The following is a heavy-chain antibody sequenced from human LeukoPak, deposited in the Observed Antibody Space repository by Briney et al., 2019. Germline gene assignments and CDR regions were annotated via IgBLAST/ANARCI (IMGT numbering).Heavy chain of an antibody. Sequence: GGSLRLSCAASGFTFSSYSMNWVRQAPGKGLEWVSYISSSSSTIYYADSVKGRFTISRDKAKNSLYLLMNSLRAEDTAVYYCASGLNKAAGEEVRDYWGQGTLVTVSS. CDR3: ASGLNKAAGEEVRDY. D-gene: IGHD6-13*01. V-gene: IGHV3-48*01. CDR1: GFTFSSYS. CDR2: ISSSSSTI. J-gene: IGHJ4*02.